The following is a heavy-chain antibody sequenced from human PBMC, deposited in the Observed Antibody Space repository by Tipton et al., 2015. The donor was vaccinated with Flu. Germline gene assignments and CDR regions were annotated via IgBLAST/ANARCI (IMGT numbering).Heavy chain of an antibody. J-gene: IGHJ4*02. CDR3: VRDHSSSSGYLDW. Sequence: QLVQSRAEVKEPGASVKVSCKASGYTFNNYAFSWVRQAPGQGLEWMGRISVYSGKADYTQKFQGRVTMTTDTSTSTAYMELSSLTSDDTAVYYCVRDHSSSSGYLDWWGQGTLVIVSS. CDR1: GYTFNNYA. D-gene: IGHD2-2*01. CDR2: ISVYSGKA. V-gene: IGHV1-18*01.